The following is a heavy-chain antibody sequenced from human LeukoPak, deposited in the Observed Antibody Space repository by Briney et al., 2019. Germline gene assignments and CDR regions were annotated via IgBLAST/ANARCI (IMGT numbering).Heavy chain of an antibody. J-gene: IGHJ6*04. D-gene: IGHD3-3*01. CDR2: ISGSGGVT. Sequence: PGGSLRLSCAASGFTFSSYAMNWVRQAPGKGLEWISGISGSGGVTYYADSVKGRFIISRDNAKNSLYLQMNSLRAEDTAVYYCARGGPQDYDFWSGYYEAFNVWGKGTTVTVSS. V-gene: IGHV3-23*01. CDR1: GFTFSSYA. CDR3: ARGGPQDYDFWSGYYEAFNV.